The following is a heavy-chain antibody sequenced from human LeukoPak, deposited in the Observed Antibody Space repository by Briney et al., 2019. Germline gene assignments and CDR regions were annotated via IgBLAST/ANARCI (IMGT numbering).Heavy chain of an antibody. D-gene: IGHD2-21*02. CDR3: ARPAYCGGDCSSGYFDY. V-gene: IGHV1-69*13. J-gene: IGHJ4*02. CDR1: GGTFSSYA. CDR2: IIPIFGTA. Sequence: SVKVSCKASGGTFSSYAISWVRQAPGQGLEWMGGIIPIFGTANYAQKFQGRVRITADESTSTAYMELSSLRSEDTAVYYCARPAYCGGDCSSGYFDYWGQGTLVTVSS.